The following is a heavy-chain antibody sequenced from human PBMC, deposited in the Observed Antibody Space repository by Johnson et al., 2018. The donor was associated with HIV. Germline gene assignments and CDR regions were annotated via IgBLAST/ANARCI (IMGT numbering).Heavy chain of an antibody. CDR1: GFTFSSYW. CDR3: TSRYSSNWWGYAFDI. D-gene: IGHD6-13*01. CDR2: IRSKANSYAT. V-gene: IGHV3-73*01. J-gene: IGHJ3*02. Sequence: VQLVESGGGLVQPGGSLRLSCAASGFTFSSYWMSWVRQASGKGLEWVGRIRSKANSYATAYAASVKGRFTISRDDSKNTAYLQMNSLKTEDSAVYYCTSRYSSNWWGYAFDIWGQGTVVTVSS.